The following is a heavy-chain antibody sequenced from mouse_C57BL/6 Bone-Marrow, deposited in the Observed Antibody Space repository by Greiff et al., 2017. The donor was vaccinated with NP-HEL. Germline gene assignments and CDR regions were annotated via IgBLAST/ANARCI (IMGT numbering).Heavy chain of an antibody. V-gene: IGHV1-52*01. CDR1: GYTFTSYW. CDR2: IDPSDSET. D-gene: IGHD2-10*02. CDR3: ARGYGNYVGWYFDV. J-gene: IGHJ1*03. Sequence: QVQPQQPGAELVRPGSSVKLSCKASGYTFTSYWMHWVKQRPIQGLEWIGNIDPSDSETHYNQKFKDKATLTVDKSSSTAYMQLSSLTSEDSAVYYCARGYGNYVGWYFDVWGTGTTVTVSS.